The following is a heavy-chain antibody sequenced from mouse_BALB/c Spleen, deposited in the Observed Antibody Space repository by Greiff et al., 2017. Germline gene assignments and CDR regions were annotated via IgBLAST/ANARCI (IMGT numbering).Heavy chain of an antibody. J-gene: IGHJ3*01. V-gene: IGHV1-14*01. CDR3: ARYYDGYYDWFAY. CDR1: GYTFTSYV. CDR2: INPYNDGT. Sequence: VQLQQSGPELVKPGASVKMSCKASGYTFTSYVMHWVKQKPGQGLEWIGYINPYNDGTKYNEKFKGKATLTSDKSSSTAYMELSSLTSEDSAVYYCARYYDGYYDWFAYWGQGTLVTVSA. D-gene: IGHD2-3*01.